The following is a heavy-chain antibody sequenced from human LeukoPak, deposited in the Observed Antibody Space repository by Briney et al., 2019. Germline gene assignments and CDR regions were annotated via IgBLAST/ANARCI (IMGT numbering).Heavy chain of an antibody. J-gene: IGHJ4*02. D-gene: IGHD3-22*01. CDR2: INPNSGGT. CDR3: ARGAEYYYDSSGLWGNY. CDR1: GYTFTGYY. V-gene: IGHV1-2*06. Sequence: ASVKVSCKASGYTFTGYYMHWVRQAPGQGLEWMGRINPNSGGTNYAQKFQGRVTMTRDTSISTAYMELSRLRSDDTAVYCCARGAEYYYDSSGLWGNYWGQGTLVTVSS.